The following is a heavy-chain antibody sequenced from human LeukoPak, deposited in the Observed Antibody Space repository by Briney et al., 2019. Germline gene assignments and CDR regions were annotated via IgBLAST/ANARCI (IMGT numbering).Heavy chain of an antibody. J-gene: IGHJ5*02. D-gene: IGHD2-2*01. Sequence: GGSLRLSCAASGFTFSSCAMSWVRQAPGKGLEWVSAISGSGGSTYYADSVKGRFTISRDNSKNTLYLQMNSLRAEDTAVYYCAKDSLVVVPAAIQGWFDPWGQGTLVTVSS. CDR3: AKDSLVVVPAAIQGWFDP. CDR2: ISGSGGST. V-gene: IGHV3-23*01. CDR1: GFTFSSCA.